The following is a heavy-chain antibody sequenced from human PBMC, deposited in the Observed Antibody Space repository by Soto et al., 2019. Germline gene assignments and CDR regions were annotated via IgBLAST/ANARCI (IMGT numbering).Heavy chain of an antibody. CDR2: IYPGDSDT. CDR1: GYKFTSYW. J-gene: IGHJ4*02. D-gene: IGHD1-26*01. V-gene: IGHV5-51*01. CDR3: ARKYSGSYYDYFDY. Sequence: GESLKISCKGSGYKFTSYWIGRVRQIPGKGLEWMGFIYPGDSDTRYSPSFQGQVTISADKSISTAYLQWSSLKASDTAMYYCARKYSGSYYDYFDYWGQGTMVTVSS.